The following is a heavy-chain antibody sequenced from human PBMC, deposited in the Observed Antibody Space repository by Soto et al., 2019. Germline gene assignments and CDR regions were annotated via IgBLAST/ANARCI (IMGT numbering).Heavy chain of an antibody. CDR2: ISYDGSNK. CDR3: ARGSLVRDAFDI. CDR1: GFTFSSYA. V-gene: IGHV3-30-3*01. D-gene: IGHD6-13*01. J-gene: IGHJ3*02. Sequence: SLRLSCAASGFTFSSYAMHWVRQAPGKGLEWVAVISYDGSNKYYADSVKGRFTISRDNSKNTLYLQMNSLRAEDTAVYYCARGSLVRDAFDIWGQGTMVTVSS.